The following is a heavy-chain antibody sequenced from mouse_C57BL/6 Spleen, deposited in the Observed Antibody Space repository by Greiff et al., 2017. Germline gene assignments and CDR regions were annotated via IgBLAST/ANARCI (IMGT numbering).Heavy chain of an antibody. Sequence: EVHLVESGGGLVQSGRSLRLSCATSGFTFSDFYMEWVRQAPGKGLEWIAASRNKANDYTTEYSASVKGRFIVSRDTSQSILYLQMNALRAEDTAIYYCARDHYYGSRGFAYWGQGTLVTVSA. CDR1: GFTFSDFY. J-gene: IGHJ3*01. CDR3: ARDHYYGSRGFAY. D-gene: IGHD1-1*01. V-gene: IGHV7-1*01. CDR2: SRNKANDYTT.